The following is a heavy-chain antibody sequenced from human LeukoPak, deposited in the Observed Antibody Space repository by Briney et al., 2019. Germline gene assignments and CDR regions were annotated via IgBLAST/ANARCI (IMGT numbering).Heavy chain of an antibody. CDR1: GFTFSSYS. CDR2: ISSSSGYI. V-gene: IGHV3-21*01. Sequence: GGSLRLSCAASGFTFSSYSMNWVRQAPGKGLEWVSSISSSSGYIYYADSVKGRFTISRDNARNSLFLQMNSLRAEDTAIYYCARPTSTTSNDGFDIWGRGTMVTVSS. J-gene: IGHJ3*02. CDR3: ARPTSTTSNDGFDI. D-gene: IGHD2-2*01.